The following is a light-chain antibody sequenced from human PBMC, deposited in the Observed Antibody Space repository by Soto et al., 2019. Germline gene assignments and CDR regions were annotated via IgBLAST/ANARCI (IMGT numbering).Light chain of an antibody. Sequence: EIVLTQSPGTLSLSPGERATLSCRASQSVSSSYLAWYQQKPGQAPRLLIYGASSRATGIPDRFSGSGSGTACTLTISRLEPEDFAVYYCQQYGSSSSYTFGQGTKREIK. CDR3: QQYGSSSSYT. J-gene: IGKJ2*01. CDR2: GAS. CDR1: QSVSSSY. V-gene: IGKV3-20*01.